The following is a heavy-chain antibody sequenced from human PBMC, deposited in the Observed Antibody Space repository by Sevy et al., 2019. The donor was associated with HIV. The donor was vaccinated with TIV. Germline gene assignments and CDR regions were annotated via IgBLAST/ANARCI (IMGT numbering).Heavy chain of an antibody. CDR1: GYTFTGYY. J-gene: IGHJ4*02. Sequence: ASVKVSCKASGYTFTGYYMHWVRQAPGQGLEWMGRINPNSGGTNYAQKFQGRVTMTRDTSISTAYMELRRLRSDDTAAYYWATQEMALDYWGQGTLVTVSS. CDR3: ATQEMALDY. V-gene: IGHV1-2*06. CDR2: INPNSGGT.